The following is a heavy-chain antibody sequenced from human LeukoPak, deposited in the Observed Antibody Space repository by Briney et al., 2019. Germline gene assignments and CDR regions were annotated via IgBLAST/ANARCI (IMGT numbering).Heavy chain of an antibody. J-gene: IGHJ4*02. Sequence: PGGSLRLSCAASGFTFSSYGMHWVRQAPGKGLEWVAVIWYDGSNKYYADSVKGRFTISRDNSKNTLYLQMNSLRAEDTAVYYCARSGTYDSSGYSEYWGQGTLVTVSS. V-gene: IGHV3-33*01. D-gene: IGHD3-22*01. CDR3: ARSGTYDSSGYSEY. CDR1: GFTFSSYG. CDR2: IWYDGSNK.